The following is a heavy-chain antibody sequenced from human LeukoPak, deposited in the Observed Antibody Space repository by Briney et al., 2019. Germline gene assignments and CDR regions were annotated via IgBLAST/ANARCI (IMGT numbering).Heavy chain of an antibody. Sequence: SETLSLTCTVSGGSISSYYWSWIRQPPGKGLEWIGYIYYSGSTNYNPSLKSRVTISVDTSKNQFSLKLSSVTAADTAVYYCASVNRDGYNFHLGYWGQGTLVTVSS. CDR1: GGSISSYY. CDR2: IYYSGST. CDR3: ASVNRDGYNFHLGY. V-gene: IGHV4-59*01. J-gene: IGHJ4*02. D-gene: IGHD5-24*01.